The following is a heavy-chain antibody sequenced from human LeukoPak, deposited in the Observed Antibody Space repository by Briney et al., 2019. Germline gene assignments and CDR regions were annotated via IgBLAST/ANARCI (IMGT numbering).Heavy chain of an antibody. Sequence: ASVKVSCKASGYTFTSYDINWVRQATGQGLEWMGWMKPNSGNTGYAQKFQERVTMTRNTSISTAYMELSSLRSEDTAVYYCATRWISGSSWYRAFDIWGQGTMVTVSS. CDR2: MKPNSGNT. CDR3: ATRWISGSSWYRAFDI. CDR1: GYTFTSYD. D-gene: IGHD6-13*01. V-gene: IGHV1-8*01. J-gene: IGHJ3*02.